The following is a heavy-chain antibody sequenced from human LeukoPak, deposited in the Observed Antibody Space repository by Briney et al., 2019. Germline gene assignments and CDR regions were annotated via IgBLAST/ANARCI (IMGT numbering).Heavy chain of an antibody. Sequence: ASVKVSCKASGYTFTSNYIHWVRQAPGQGLEWMGMIYPRDGSTSYAQKFQGRVTITADESTSTAYMELSSLRSEDTAVYYCAREIRPIAAAGTAHGAEYFQHWGQGTLVTVSS. CDR2: IYPRDGST. V-gene: IGHV1-46*01. CDR1: GYTFTSNY. D-gene: IGHD6-13*01. J-gene: IGHJ1*01. CDR3: AREIRPIAAAGTAHGAEYFQH.